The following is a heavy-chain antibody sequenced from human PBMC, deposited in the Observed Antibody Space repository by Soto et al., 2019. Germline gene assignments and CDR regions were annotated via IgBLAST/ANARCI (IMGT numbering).Heavy chain of an antibody. Sequence: PSETLSLTCTVSGGSISSSSYYWGWIRQPPGKGLEWIGSIYYSGSTYYNPSLKSRVTISVDTSKNQFSLKLSSVTAADTAVYYCARHDLIRSPTFDPWGQGTLVTVSS. CDR1: GGSISSSSYY. J-gene: IGHJ5*02. CDR2: IYYSGST. D-gene: IGHD2-21*01. V-gene: IGHV4-39*01. CDR3: ARHDLIRSPTFDP.